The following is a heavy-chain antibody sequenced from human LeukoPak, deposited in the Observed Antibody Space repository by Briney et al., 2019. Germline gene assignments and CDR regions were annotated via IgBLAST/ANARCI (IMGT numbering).Heavy chain of an antibody. Sequence: GGSLRLSCAVSGFNFDDYAMHWVRQAPGKGLEWVSAISGSGSSTYYADSVKGRFTTSRDNSKNTLYLQMNSLRAEDTAEYYCAKDGPASWGYFDYWGQGTLVTVSS. V-gene: IGHV3-23*01. J-gene: IGHJ4*02. CDR1: GFNFDDYA. CDR2: ISGSGSST. CDR3: AKDGPASWGYFDY. D-gene: IGHD3-16*01.